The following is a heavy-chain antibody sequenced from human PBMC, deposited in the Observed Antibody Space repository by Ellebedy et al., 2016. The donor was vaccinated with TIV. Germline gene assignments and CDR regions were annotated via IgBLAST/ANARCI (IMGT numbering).Heavy chain of an antibody. V-gene: IGHV1-2*04. CDR1: GYTFTGYY. J-gene: IGHJ6*02. CDR2: INPNSGGT. D-gene: IGHD6-6*01. Sequence: AASVKVSCKASGYTFTGYYMHWVRQAPGQGLEWMGWINPNSGGTNYAQKFQGWVTMTRDTSISTAYMELSRLRSDDTAVYYCARGPGEVKQLVKVNGMDVWGQGTTVTVSS. CDR3: ARGPGEVKQLVKVNGMDV.